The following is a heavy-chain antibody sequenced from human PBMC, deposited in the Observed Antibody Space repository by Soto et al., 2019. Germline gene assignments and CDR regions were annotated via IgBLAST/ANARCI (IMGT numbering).Heavy chain of an antibody. CDR1: GFTFSSYG. D-gene: IGHD5-12*01. CDR2: IWYDGSNK. Sequence: GGSLRLSCAASGFTFSSYGMHWVRQAPGKGLEWVAVIWYDGSNKYYADSVKGRFTISRDNSKNTLYLQMNSLRAEDTAVYYCARGASSIVATIDYFDYWGQGTLVTVSS. J-gene: IGHJ4*02. V-gene: IGHV3-33*01. CDR3: ARGASSIVATIDYFDY.